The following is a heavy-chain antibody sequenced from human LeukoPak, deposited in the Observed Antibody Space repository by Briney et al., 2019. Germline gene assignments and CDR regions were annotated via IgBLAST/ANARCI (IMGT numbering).Heavy chain of an antibody. D-gene: IGHD4-17*01. V-gene: IGHV3-21*01. CDR3: ARGGYGDYGYYYGMDV. Sequence: GGSLRLSCAASGFTFSSYSMNWVRQAPGKGLEWVSSISSSSSYIYYADSVKGRFTISRDNAKNSLYLQMNSLRAEDTAVYYCARGGYGDYGYYYGMDVWGQGTLVTVSS. CDR2: ISSSSSYI. J-gene: IGHJ6*02. CDR1: GFTFSSYS.